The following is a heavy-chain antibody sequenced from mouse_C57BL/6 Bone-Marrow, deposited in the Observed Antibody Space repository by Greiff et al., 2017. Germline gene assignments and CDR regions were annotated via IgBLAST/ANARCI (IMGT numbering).Heavy chain of an antibody. Sequence: VQLVESGAELVKPGASVKISCKASGYTFTDYYINWVKQRPGQGLEWIGKIGPGSGSTNYNEKFKGKATLTADKSSSTASIQLSSLTSVDSAVYFGAGRVDGSSWFDYWGQGTTLTVSS. CDR1: GYTFTDYY. V-gene: IGHV1-77*01. D-gene: IGHD1-3*01. CDR3: AGRVDGSSWFDY. J-gene: IGHJ2*01. CDR2: IGPGSGST.